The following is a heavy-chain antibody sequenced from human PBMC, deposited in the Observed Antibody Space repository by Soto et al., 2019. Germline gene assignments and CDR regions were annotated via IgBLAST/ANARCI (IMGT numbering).Heavy chain of an antibody. D-gene: IGHD2-8*01. Sequence: QVQLVQSGAEVKKPGASVKVSCKTSGYTFTNYPITWVRQAPGQGLEWVGWISAYSGSTNYAQNLQGRVPMTTDTFTSTVYMELRSLRYDDTAVYYCARDLGGVLMALDPWGQGTLVTVSS. J-gene: IGHJ5*02. V-gene: IGHV1-18*04. CDR3: ARDLGGVLMALDP. CDR2: ISAYSGST. CDR1: GYTFTNYP.